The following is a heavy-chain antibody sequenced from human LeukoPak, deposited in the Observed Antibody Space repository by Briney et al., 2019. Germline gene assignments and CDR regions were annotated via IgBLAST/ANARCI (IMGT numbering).Heavy chain of an antibody. CDR2: ISSSSTTI. CDR3: AREAPAFDI. J-gene: IGHJ3*02. V-gene: IGHV3-48*01. Sequence: GGSLRLSCAASRFSFSAYGMNWVRQAPGKGLEWVSYISSSSTTITYADSVRGRFTISRDNAMYSLYLQMDSLRAEDTAVYYCAREAPAFDIWGQGTMVTVSA. CDR1: RFSFSAYG.